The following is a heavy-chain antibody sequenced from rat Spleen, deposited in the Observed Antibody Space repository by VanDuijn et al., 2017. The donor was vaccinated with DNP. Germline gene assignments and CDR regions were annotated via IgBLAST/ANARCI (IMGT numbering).Heavy chain of an antibody. CDR2: IWSNGGT. CDR1: GLSLTSNS. D-gene: IGHD1-4*01. V-gene: IGHV2-47*01. Sequence: QVQLKESGPGLVQPSQTLSLTCTVSGLSLTSNSVSRIRQPPGKGLEWMAVIWSNGGTDYNSTIKSRLSISRDTSKSQVFLKMNSLQTEDTAMYFCATLIPGYKGFDYWGQGVMVTVSS. J-gene: IGHJ2*01. CDR3: ATLIPGYKGFDY.